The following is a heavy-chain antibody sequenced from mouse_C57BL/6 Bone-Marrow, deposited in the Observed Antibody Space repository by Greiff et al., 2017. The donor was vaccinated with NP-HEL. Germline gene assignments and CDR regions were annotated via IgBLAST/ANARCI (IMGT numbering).Heavy chain of an antibody. D-gene: IGHD2-2*01. CDR1: GYTFTDYY. J-gene: IGHJ2*01. CDR3: ARGGGYHY. Sequence: EVQLQQSGPVLVKPGASVKMSCKASGYTFTDYYMNWVQQSHGKSLEWVGVINPYNGGTSYNQKFKGKATLTVDKSSSTAYMELNSLTSEDSAVYYCARGGGYHYWGQGTTLTVSS. CDR2: INPYNGGT. V-gene: IGHV1-19*01.